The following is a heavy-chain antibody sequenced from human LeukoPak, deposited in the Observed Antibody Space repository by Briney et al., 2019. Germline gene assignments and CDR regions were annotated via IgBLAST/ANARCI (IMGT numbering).Heavy chain of an antibody. J-gene: IGHJ4*02. CDR2: IYYSGST. Sequence: PSQTLSLTCTVSGGSISSGDYYWSWIRQPPGKGLEWIGYIYYSGSTYYNPSLKSRVTISVDTSKNQFSPKLSSVTAADTAVYYCARINYYDSSGYYWGQGTLVTVSS. CDR1: GGSISSGDYY. CDR3: ARINYYDSSGYY. V-gene: IGHV4-30-4*01. D-gene: IGHD3-22*01.